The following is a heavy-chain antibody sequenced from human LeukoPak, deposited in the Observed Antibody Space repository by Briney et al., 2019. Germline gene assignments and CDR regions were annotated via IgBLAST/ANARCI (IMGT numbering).Heavy chain of an antibody. J-gene: IGHJ4*02. CDR2: IYYSGST. CDR3: ARLIALKRYCSGGSCYVDDY. D-gene: IGHD2-15*01. V-gene: IGHV4-39*01. CDR1: GGSISSSSYY. Sequence: SETLSLTCTVSGGSISSSSYYWGWIRQPPGKGLEWIGSIYYSGSTYYNPSLKSRVTISVDTSKNQFSLKLSSVTAADTAVYYCARLIALKRYCSGGSCYVDDYWGQGTLVTVSS.